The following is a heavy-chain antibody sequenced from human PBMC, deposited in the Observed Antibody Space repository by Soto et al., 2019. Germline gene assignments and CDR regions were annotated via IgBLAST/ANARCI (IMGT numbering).Heavy chain of an antibody. V-gene: IGHV4-4*07. Sequence: PSVMQPHTSSVAGRSLGKFGGRWIRRNAGKGLEWIGRISTSGHVVSKASLRSRLTMSVDTSKTHFSLKLTSVTAADTAAYDCARDNLDFWSLYPLAFDYWGQGALVTVSS. CDR3: ARDNLDFWSLYPLAFDY. J-gene: IGHJ4*02. CDR2: ISTSGHV. D-gene: IGHD3-3*01. CDR1: GRSLGKFG.